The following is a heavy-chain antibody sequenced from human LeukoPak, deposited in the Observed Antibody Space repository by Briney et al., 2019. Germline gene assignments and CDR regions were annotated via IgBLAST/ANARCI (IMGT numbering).Heavy chain of an antibody. V-gene: IGHV4-39*07. J-gene: IGHJ4*02. Sequence: SETLSLTCTVSGGSISSGGYYWGWIRQPPGKGLEWIGSIYYSGSTYYNPSLKSRVTISVDTSKNQFSLKLSSVTAADTAVYYCASGLYFDWLSRYYFDYWGQGTLVTVSS. D-gene: IGHD3-9*01. CDR2: IYYSGST. CDR1: GGSISSGGYY. CDR3: ASGLYFDWLSRYYFDY.